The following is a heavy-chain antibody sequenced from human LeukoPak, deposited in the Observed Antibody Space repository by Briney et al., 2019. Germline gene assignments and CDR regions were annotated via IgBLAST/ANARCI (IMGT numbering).Heavy chain of an antibody. Sequence: KPSETLSLTCTVSGGSTSSYYWSWIRQPPGKGLEWIGYIYYSGSTNYNPSLKSRVTISVDTSKNQFSLKLSSVTAADTAVYYCARSHSLWTSFDYWGQGTLVTVSS. J-gene: IGHJ4*02. CDR1: GGSTSSYY. D-gene: IGHD3/OR15-3a*01. CDR2: IYYSGST. V-gene: IGHV4-59*01. CDR3: ARSHSLWTSFDY.